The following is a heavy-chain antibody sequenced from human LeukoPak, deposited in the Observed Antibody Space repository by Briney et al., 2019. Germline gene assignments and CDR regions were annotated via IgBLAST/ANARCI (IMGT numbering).Heavy chain of an antibody. CDR2: ISSNGGST. J-gene: IGHJ4*02. D-gene: IGHD7-27*01. V-gene: IGHV3-64*04. Sequence: GGSLRLSCSASGFTFSSYAMHWVRQAPGKGLEYVSAISSNGGSTYYADSVKGRFTISRDNAKNTLYLQMNSLRAVDTAVYYCAREPTGGFDYWGQGTLVTVSS. CDR1: GFTFSSYA. CDR3: AREPTGGFDY.